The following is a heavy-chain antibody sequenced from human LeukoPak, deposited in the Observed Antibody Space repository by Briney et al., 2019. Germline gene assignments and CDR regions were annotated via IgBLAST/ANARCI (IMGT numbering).Heavy chain of an antibody. J-gene: IGHJ4*02. CDR3: ARQHSSGYYYFDY. D-gene: IGHD3-22*01. CDR1: GGSISSYY. Sequence: KSSETLSLTCTVSGGSISSYYWNWIRQPPGKGLEWIAYIYYSGSTNYNPSLKSRVTISVDTSKNQFSLKLSSVTAADTAVYYCARQHSSGYYYFDYWGQGTLVTVSS. CDR2: IYYSGST. V-gene: IGHV4-59*08.